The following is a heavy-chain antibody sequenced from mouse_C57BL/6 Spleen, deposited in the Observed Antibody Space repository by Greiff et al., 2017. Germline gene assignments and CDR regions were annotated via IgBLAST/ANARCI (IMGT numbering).Heavy chain of an antibody. J-gene: IGHJ2*01. CDR2: ISRGSSTI. CDR3: ARGLRITTVVACYFDC. CDR1: GFTFSDYG. Sequence: EVQLVESGGGLVKPGGSLKLSCAASGFTFSDYGMHWVRQAPEKGLEWVAYISRGSSTIYYADTVKGRVTISRDNAKNTLFMQMTSLRSEDTAMYYCARGLRITTVVACYFDCWGQGTTLTDSS. D-gene: IGHD1-1*01. V-gene: IGHV5-17*01.